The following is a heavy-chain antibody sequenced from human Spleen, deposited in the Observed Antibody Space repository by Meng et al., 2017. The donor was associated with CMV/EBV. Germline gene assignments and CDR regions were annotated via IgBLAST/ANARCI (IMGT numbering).Heavy chain of an antibody. Sequence: VSSGSYYWSWIRQPPGKGLEWIGNIYYSGSTNYDPSLKSRVTISVDTSKNQFSLKLSSLTAADTAVYYCASAVTTWFGTTYWYFDLWGRGTLVTASS. V-gene: IGHV4-61*01. D-gene: IGHD1-14*01. CDR3: ASAVTTWFGTTYWYFDL. J-gene: IGHJ2*01. CDR2: IYYSGST. CDR1: VSSGSYY.